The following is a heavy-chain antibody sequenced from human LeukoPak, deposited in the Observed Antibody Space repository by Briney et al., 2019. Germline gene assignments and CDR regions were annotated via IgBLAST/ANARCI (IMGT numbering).Heavy chain of an antibody. D-gene: IGHD3-10*02. Sequence: GGSLRLSCAASGFIFSDYSMNWVRQAPGQGLDWVSSISSRSGYIYYADSVKGRFTISRDNSKNTLYLQMNSLRAEDTAVYYCAELGITMIGGVWGKGTTVTISS. CDR3: AELGITMIGGV. V-gene: IGHV3-21*01. CDR1: GFIFSDYS. J-gene: IGHJ6*04. CDR2: ISSRSGYI.